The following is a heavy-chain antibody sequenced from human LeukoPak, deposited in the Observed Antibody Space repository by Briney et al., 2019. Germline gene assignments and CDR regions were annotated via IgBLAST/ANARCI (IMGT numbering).Heavy chain of an antibody. J-gene: IGHJ2*01. Sequence: SETLFLTCAVYGGSFSGYYWSWIRQPPGKGLEWIGEINHSGSTNYNPSLKSRVTISVDTSKNQFSLKLSSVTAADTAVYYCARAGRIVVVPAAMKYFDLWGRGTLVTVSS. CDR2: INHSGST. CDR1: GGSFSGYY. D-gene: IGHD2-2*01. V-gene: IGHV4-34*01. CDR3: ARAGRIVVVPAAMKYFDL.